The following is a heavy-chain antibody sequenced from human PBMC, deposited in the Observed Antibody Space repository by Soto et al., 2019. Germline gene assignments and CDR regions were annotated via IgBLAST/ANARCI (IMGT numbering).Heavy chain of an antibody. J-gene: IGHJ6*02. CDR3: ARDRRNYYGSGSYYNGSAFLPDYYYYGMDV. CDR2: ISYDGSNK. V-gene: IGHV3-30-3*01. D-gene: IGHD3-10*01. Sequence: GGSLRLSCAASGFTFSSYAMHWVRQAPGKGLEWVAVISYDGSNKYYADSVKGRFTISRDNSKNTLYLQMNSLRAEDTAVYYCARDRRNYYGSGSYYNGSAFLPDYYYYGMDVWGQGTTVTVSS. CDR1: GFTFSSYA.